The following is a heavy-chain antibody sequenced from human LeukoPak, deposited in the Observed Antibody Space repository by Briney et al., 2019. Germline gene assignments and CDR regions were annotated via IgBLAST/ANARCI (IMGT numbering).Heavy chain of an antibody. J-gene: IGHJ4*02. D-gene: IGHD2-15*01. CDR1: GGSISSYY. CDR2: IYYSGST. CDR3: ARDRASAGGFDY. V-gene: IGHV4-59*01. Sequence: KPSETLSLTCTVSGGSISSYYWSWIRQPPGKGLEWIGYIYYSGSTNYNPSLKSRVTISVDTSKNQFSLKLSSVTAADTALYYCARDRASAGGFDYWGQGTLVTVSS.